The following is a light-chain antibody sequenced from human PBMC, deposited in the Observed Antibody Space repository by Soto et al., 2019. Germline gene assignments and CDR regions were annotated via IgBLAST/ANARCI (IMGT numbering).Light chain of an antibody. V-gene: IGKV3-20*01. CDR2: GAS. J-gene: IGKJ5*01. Sequence: EIVLTQSPGTLSLSPGERATLSCRASQSVSNNYLAWYQQKPGQAPRLLIYGASSRATGIPDRFSGSGSGTDFTLTISRLEPEDSAVYCCQQYGTSPRTFGQGTRLEIK. CDR1: QSVSNNY. CDR3: QQYGTSPRT.